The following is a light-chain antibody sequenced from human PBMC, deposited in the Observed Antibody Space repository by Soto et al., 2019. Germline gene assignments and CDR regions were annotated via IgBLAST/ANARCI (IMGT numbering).Light chain of an antibody. V-gene: IGKV1-39*01. CDR2: TTS. J-gene: IGKJ1*01. CDR3: QQGYSRPRT. CDR1: QSIRSS. Sequence: DIQMTQSRSSLSAYVGDIVTITCRASQSIRSSLNWYQQKPGKAPNLLIYTTSNLESGVPSRFSGSGSGTDFTLTISRLQPEDFATYFCQQGYSRPRTFGQGTKVDIK.